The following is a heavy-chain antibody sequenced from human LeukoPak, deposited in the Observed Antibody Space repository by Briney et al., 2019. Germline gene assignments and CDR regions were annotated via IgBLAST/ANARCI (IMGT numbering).Heavy chain of an antibody. CDR2: IIPIFGTA. CDR1: GGTFSSYA. J-gene: IGHJ6*03. Sequence: GASVKVSCKASGGTFSSYAISWVRQAPGQGLEWMGGIIPIFGTANYAQKFQGRVTITTDESTSTAYMELSSLRSEDTAVYYCARSTVTMWASYYYYYYMDVWGKGTTVTVSS. V-gene: IGHV1-69*05. CDR3: ARSTVTMWASYYYYYYMDV. D-gene: IGHD4-17*01.